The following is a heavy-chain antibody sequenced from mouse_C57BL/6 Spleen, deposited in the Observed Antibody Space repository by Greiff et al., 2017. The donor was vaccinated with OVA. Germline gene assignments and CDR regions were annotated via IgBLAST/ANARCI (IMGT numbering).Heavy chain of an antibody. Sequence: VQLQQSGPELVKPGASVKISCKASGYAFSSSWMNWVKQRPGKGLEWIGRIYPGDGDTNYNGKFKGKATLTADKSSSTAYMQLSSLTSEDSAVYFCARRATVPYFDYWGQGTTLTVSS. CDR2: IYPGDGDT. CDR1: GYAFSSSW. CDR3: ARRATVPYFDY. V-gene: IGHV1-82*01. D-gene: IGHD1-1*01. J-gene: IGHJ2*01.